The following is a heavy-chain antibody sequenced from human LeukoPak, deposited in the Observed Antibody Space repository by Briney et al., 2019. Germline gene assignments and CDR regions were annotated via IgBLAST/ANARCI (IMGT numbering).Heavy chain of an antibody. J-gene: IGHJ4*02. V-gene: IGHV6-1*01. CDR2: TYYKSKWIN. Sequence: SQTLSLTCAISGDSASSISVAWNWIRQSPSSGLEWLGRTYYKSKWINDYAVSVRSRITINPDTSKNQFSLLLNSVTPDDTAVYYCARSGSTDGLHFWGQGTVVTVSS. D-gene: IGHD2-8*01. CDR3: ARSGSTDGLHF. CDR1: GDSASSISVA.